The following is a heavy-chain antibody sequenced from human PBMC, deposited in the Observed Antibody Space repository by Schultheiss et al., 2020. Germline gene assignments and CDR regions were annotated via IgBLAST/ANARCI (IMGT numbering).Heavy chain of an antibody. V-gene: IGHV3-48*01. Sequence: ETLSLTCTVSGGSISSSSYYWGWIRQPPGKGLEWVSYISSSSSTIYYADSVKGRFTISRDTSKNTLHLQMDGLRTEDTAMYYCAKAYGSGSYYYYYYMDVWGKGTTVTVSS. CDR1: GGSISSSS. J-gene: IGHJ6*03. CDR3: AKAYGSGSYYYYYYMDV. D-gene: IGHD3-10*01. CDR2: ISSSSSTI.